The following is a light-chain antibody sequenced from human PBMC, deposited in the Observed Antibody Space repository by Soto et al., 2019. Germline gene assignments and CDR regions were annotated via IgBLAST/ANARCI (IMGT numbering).Light chain of an antibody. CDR3: SSYTSSSTPWV. V-gene: IGLV2-14*01. J-gene: IGLJ3*02. CDR2: EVS. Sequence: QSVLTQPASVSGSPEQSITISCTGTSSDVGSYNYVSWYQQHPGKAPKVMIYEVSNRPSGVSNRFSGSKSGNTASLTISGLQAEDEADYYCSSYTSSSTPWVFGGGTKLTVL. CDR1: SSDVGSYNY.